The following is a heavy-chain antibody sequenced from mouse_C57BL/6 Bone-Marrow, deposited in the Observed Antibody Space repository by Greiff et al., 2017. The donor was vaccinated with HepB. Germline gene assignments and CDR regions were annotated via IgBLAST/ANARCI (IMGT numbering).Heavy chain of an antibody. J-gene: IGHJ4*01. CDR3: ARDPHYYAMDY. CDR1: GYTFTSYW. Sequence: QVQLQQPGADLVKPGASVKLSCKASGYTFTSYWMHWVKQRPGQGLEWIGMIHPNSGSTNYNEKFKSKATLTVDKSSSTAYMQLSSLTSEDSAVYYCARDPHYYAMDYWGQGTSVTVSS. CDR2: IHPNSGST. V-gene: IGHV1-64*01.